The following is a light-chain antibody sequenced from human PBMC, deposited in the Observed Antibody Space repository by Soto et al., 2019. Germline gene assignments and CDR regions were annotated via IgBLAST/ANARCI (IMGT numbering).Light chain of an antibody. Sequence: EIVLTQSPATLSLSPGERATLSCRASQSVSSYLAWYQQKPGQAPRLLIYDASNRATGIPARFSGSGSGTDFTLPISSLEPEDFAVYYCQQRRKWPQTFGQGTKVEIK. CDR2: DAS. V-gene: IGKV3-11*01. CDR1: QSVSSY. CDR3: QQRRKWPQT. J-gene: IGKJ1*01.